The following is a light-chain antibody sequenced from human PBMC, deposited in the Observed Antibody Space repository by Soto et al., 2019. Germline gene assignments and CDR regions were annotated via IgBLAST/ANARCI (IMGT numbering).Light chain of an antibody. CDR3: QQYNTYST. CDR2: DAS. Sequence: EIVLTQSPATVSLSPGERATLSCWASQSLSSYLAWYQQKPGQAPGLLIYDASNRANGIPARFTGSGSGTDFTLTISSLEPDDFATYYCQQYNTYSTFGQGTRLEIK. V-gene: IGKV3-11*01. CDR1: QSLSSY. J-gene: IGKJ5*01.